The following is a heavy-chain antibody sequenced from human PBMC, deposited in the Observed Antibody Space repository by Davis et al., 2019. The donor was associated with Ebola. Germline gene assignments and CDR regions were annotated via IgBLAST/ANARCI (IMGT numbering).Heavy chain of an antibody. CDR2: IYYSGST. V-gene: IGHV4-39*01. CDR3: ARGLGYCSGGSCYPFDY. J-gene: IGHJ4*02. D-gene: IGHD2-15*01. CDR1: GGSISSSSYY. Sequence: MPSETLSLTCTVSGGSISSSSYYWGWIRQPPGKGLEWIGSIYYSGSTYYNPSLKSRVTISVDTSKNQFSLKLSSVTAADTAVYYCARGLGYCSGGSCYPFDYWGQGTLVTVSS.